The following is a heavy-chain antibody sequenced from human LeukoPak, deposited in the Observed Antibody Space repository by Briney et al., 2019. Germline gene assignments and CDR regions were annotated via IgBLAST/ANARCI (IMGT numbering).Heavy chain of an antibody. J-gene: IGHJ6*03. V-gene: IGHV4-39*01. Sequence: SETLSLTCTVSGGSISSSSYYWGWIRQPPGKGLEWIGSVYYSGDTYYNPSLKSRRVTISVDTSKNQFSLRLSSVTAADTAVYYCARHQWHYYYYMGVWGKGSTVTVSS. D-gene: IGHD6-19*01. CDR2: VYYSGDT. CDR1: GGSISSSSYY. CDR3: ARHQWHYYYYMGV.